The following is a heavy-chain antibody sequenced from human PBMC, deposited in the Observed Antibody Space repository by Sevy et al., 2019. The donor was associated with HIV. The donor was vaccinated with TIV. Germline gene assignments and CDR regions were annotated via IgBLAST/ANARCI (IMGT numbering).Heavy chain of an antibody. D-gene: IGHD3-22*01. CDR1: GFTFSSYS. CDR3: ASALIVEYDAFDI. V-gene: IGHV3-48*02. Sequence: GGCLRLSCAASGFTFSSYSMNWVRQAPGKGLEWVSYISSSSSTIYYADSVKGRFTISRDNAKNSLYLQMNSLRDEDTAVYYCASALIVEYDAFDIWGQGTMVTVSS. J-gene: IGHJ3*02. CDR2: ISSSSSTI.